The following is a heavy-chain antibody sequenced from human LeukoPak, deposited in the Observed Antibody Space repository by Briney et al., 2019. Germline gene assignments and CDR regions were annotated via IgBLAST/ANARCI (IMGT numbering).Heavy chain of an antibody. D-gene: IGHD2-15*01. J-gene: IGHJ5*02. CDR1: GYSFTSYW. CDR2: IYPGDSDT. V-gene: IGHV5-51*01. Sequence: GESLKISCKGSGYSFTSYWIGWVRQMPGKGLEWMGIIYPGDSDTRYSPSFQGQVTISADKSISTAYLQWSSLKASDTAMYYCARSPVGAATPNWFDPWGQGTLVTVSS. CDR3: ARSPVGAATPNWFDP.